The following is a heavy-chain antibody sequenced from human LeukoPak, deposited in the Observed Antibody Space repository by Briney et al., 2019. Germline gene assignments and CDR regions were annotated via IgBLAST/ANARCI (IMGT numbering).Heavy chain of an antibody. V-gene: IGHV3-20*04. CDR1: GFTFDDYG. D-gene: IGHD3-10*01. Sequence: PGGSLRLSCAASGFTFDDYGMSWVRQAPGKGLEWVSGINWNGGSTGYADSVKGRFTISRDNAKNSLYLQMNSLRAEDTAVYYCARYGSGSYYATFDYWGQGTLVTVSS. CDR3: ARYGSGSYYATFDY. J-gene: IGHJ4*02. CDR2: INWNGGST.